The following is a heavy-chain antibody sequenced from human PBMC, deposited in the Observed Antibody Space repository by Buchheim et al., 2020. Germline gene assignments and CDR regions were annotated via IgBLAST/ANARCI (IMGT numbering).Heavy chain of an antibody. D-gene: IGHD2-2*01. CDR3: ARDMRGGYCSSTSCRPPLNYYYYGMDV. J-gene: IGHJ6*02. V-gene: IGHV4-61*01. Sequence: QVQLQESGPGLVKPSETLSLTCTVSGGSDSSGSYYWSWIRQPPGKGLEWIGYIYYSGSTNYNPSLKSRVTISVDTSKNQFSLKLSSVTAADTAVYYCARDMRGGYCSSTSCRPPLNYYYYGMDVWGQGTT. CDR1: GGSDSSGSYY. CDR2: IYYSGST.